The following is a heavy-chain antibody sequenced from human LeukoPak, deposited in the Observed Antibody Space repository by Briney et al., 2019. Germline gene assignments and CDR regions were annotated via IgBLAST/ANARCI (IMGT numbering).Heavy chain of an antibody. CDR1: GGTFSSYA. D-gene: IGHD2-2*01. CDR2: IIPIFGTA. CDR3: ARDLYCSSTSCQTPYNWFDP. V-gene: IGHV1-69*13. J-gene: IGHJ5*02. Sequence: ASVKVSCKASGGTFSSYAISWVRQAPGQGLEWMGGIIPIFGTANYAQKFQGRVTIIADESTSTAYMELSSLRSEDTAVYYCARDLYCSSTSCQTPYNWFDPWGQGTLVTVSS.